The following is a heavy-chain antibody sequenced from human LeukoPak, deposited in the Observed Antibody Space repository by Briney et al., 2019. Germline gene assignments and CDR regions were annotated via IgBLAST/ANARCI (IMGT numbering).Heavy chain of an antibody. V-gene: IGHV1-18*01. CDR1: GYIFNSYG. J-gene: IGHJ4*02. Sequence: ASVKVSCKASGYIFNSYGISWVRQAPGQGLEWMGWISAFNGNTNYAQKFQGRVTMTTGTSTDTAYMELRSLSSDDTAVYFCARDPVGANGVFDYWGQGTLVTVSS. CDR2: ISAFNGNT. D-gene: IGHD1-26*01. CDR3: ARDPVGANGVFDY.